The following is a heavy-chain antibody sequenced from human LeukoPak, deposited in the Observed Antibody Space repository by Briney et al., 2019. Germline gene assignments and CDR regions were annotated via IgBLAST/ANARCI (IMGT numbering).Heavy chain of an antibody. CDR2: ISWNSVSI. D-gene: IGHD6-6*01. Sequence: PGRSLRLSCAASGFTFDDYGMHWVRQAPGKGLEWVSGISWNSVSIGYADSVKGRFTISRDNAKNSLYLQMNSLRAEDTAVYFCARDPGPSTAAWGAFDIWGQGTVVIVSS. CDR3: ARDPGPSTAAWGAFDI. CDR1: GFTFDDYG. J-gene: IGHJ3*02. V-gene: IGHV3-9*01.